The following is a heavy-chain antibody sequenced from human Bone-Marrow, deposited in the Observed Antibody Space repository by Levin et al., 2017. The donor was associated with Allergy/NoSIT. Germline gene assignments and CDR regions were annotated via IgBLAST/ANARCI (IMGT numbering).Heavy chain of an antibody. D-gene: IGHD1-26*01. CDR1: GFKFNNFA. CDR3: AKARGSGTYWSASFEH. J-gene: IGHJ4*02. V-gene: IGHV3-30*14. CDR2: ISYDATEK. Sequence: GGSLRLSCTASGFKFNNFAIHWVRQAPGKGLQWVAVISYDATEKKFADSVRGRFTISRDKNAVFLEMNSLLSEDTAMYYCAKARGSGTYWSASFEHWGQGTQVTGSS.